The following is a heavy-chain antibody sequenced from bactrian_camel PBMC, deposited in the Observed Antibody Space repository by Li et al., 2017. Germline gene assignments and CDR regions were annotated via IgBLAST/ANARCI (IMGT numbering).Heavy chain of an antibody. D-gene: IGHD2*01. CDR2: IHTDGST. CDR1: EAISTNYC. J-gene: IGHJ6*01. CDR3: AVVKNPTKVRAAGIGSADFGY. V-gene: IGHV3S53*01. Sequence: HVQLVESGEGSVQTGGSLSLSCAASEAISTNYCWVWFHQAPGKEREGVAAIHTDGSTSYADSVKGRFTISKDNAKNTLYLQMYNLKPEDSGMYYCAVVKNPTKVRAAGIGSADFGYWGQGTQVTVS.